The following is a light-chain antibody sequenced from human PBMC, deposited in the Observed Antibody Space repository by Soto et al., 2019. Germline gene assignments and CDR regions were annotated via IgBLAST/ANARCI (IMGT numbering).Light chain of an antibody. J-gene: IGKJ1*01. CDR2: KAS. CDR1: QTISSW. Sequence: DIQMTQSPSTLSGSVGDRVTITCRASQTISSWLAWYQQEPGKAPKLLIYKASTLKSGVPSRFSGSGSGTEFTLTIISLQPDDFATYYCQHYSSYSEAFGQGTKVELK. CDR3: QHYSSYSEA. V-gene: IGKV1-5*03.